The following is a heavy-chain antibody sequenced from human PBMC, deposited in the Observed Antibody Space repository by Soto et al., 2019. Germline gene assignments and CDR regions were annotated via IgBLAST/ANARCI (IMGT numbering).Heavy chain of an antibody. J-gene: IGHJ4*02. Sequence: ASVKVSCKASGYTFTSYAMHWVRQAPGQRLEWMGWINAGNGNTKYSQKFQGRVTITRDTSASTAYMELSSLRSEDTAVYYCAKGSLVLPDGQQLVLIYFDHCGQGTLVTVPS. CDR1: GYTFTSYA. CDR3: AKGSLVLPDGQQLVLIYFDH. V-gene: IGHV1-3*01. D-gene: IGHD6-13*01. CDR2: INAGNGNT.